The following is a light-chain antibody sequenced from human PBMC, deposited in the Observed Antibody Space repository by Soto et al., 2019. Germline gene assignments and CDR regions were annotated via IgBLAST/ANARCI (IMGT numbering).Light chain of an antibody. V-gene: IGKV1-27*01. Sequence: DIQMTQSPSSLSASVGDRVTITCRTNQDISNHLAWYQQNPGKVPKLLIYGASKLQAGVHSRFSGSGSGTLFTLTISSLQPEDVATYYCQKYNSAPNTFGQGTRLEIK. CDR1: QDISNH. CDR3: QKYNSAPNT. J-gene: IGKJ2*01. CDR2: GAS.